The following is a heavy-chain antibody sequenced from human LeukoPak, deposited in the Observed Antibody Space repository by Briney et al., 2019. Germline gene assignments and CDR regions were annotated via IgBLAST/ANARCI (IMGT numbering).Heavy chain of an antibody. D-gene: IGHD6-13*01. V-gene: IGHV3-20*01. CDR1: GFTFDDYG. CDR2: INWNGGST. CDR3: ARAWGAAAGLDY. J-gene: IGHJ4*02. Sequence: GGSLRLSCAASGFTFDDYGMSWVRQAPGKGLEWVSGINWNGGSTGYADSVKGRFTISRDNAKNSLYLQMNSLRAEDTALYHCARAWGAAAGLDYWGQGTLVTVSS.